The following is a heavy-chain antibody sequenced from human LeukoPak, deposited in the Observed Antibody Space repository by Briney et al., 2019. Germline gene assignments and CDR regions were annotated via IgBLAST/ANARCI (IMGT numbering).Heavy chain of an antibody. CDR1: GYTFTSYG. D-gene: IGHD3-3*01. V-gene: IGHV1-18*01. CDR2: ISAYNGNT. Sequence: ASVKVSCKASGYTFTSYGISWVRQAPGQGLEWIGWISAYNGNTNYAQKLQGRVTMTTDTSTSTAYMELRSLRSDDTAVYYCARVPIFGVVIPYYFDYWGQGTLVTVSS. J-gene: IGHJ4*02. CDR3: ARVPIFGVVIPYYFDY.